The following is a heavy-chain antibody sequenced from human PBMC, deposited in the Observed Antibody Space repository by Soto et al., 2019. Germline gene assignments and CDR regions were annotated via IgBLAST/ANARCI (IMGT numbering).Heavy chain of an antibody. V-gene: IGHV3-23*01. Sequence: GGSLRLSCAASGFTFSSYAMSWVRQAPGKGLEWVSAISGSGGSTYYADSVKGRFTISRDNSKNTLYLQMNSLRAEDTDVYYCAKAPGPRGPPRLFYYYSGMDVWGQGTTVTVAS. CDR2: ISGSGGST. CDR1: GFTFSSYA. CDR3: AKAPGPRGPPRLFYYYSGMDV. J-gene: IGHJ6*02.